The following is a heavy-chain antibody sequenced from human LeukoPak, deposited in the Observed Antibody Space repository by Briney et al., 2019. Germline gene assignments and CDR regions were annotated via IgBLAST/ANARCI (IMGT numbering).Heavy chain of an antibody. V-gene: IGHV4-4*09. D-gene: IGHD1-26*01. J-gene: IGHJ4*02. Sequence: SETLSLTCTVSGGSISSYYWSWIRQPPGKGLEWIGYIYTSGSTNYNPSLKSRVTISVDTSKDQFSLKLSSVTAADTAVYYRARHGHSGSFRFDYWGQGTLVTVSS. CDR3: ARHGHSGSFRFDY. CDR2: IYTSGST. CDR1: GGSISSYY.